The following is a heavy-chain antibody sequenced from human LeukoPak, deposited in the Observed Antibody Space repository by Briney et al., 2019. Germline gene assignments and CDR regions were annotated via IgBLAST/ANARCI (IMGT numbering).Heavy chain of an antibody. CDR1: GGSISSYY. V-gene: IGHV4-59*08. J-gene: IGHJ5*02. D-gene: IGHD6-13*01. CDR2: IYYSGST. Sequence: PSETLSLTCTVSGGSISSYYWSWIRQPPGKGLEWIGYIYYSGSTNYNPSLKSRVTISVDTSKNQFSLKLSSVTAAGTAVYYCARHPIAAAWFDPWGQGTLVTVSS. CDR3: ARHPIAAAWFDP.